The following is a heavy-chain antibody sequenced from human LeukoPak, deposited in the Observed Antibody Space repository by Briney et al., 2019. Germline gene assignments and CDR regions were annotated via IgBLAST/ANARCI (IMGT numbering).Heavy chain of an antibody. CDR2: ISSSGSTI. CDR1: GFTFSSYA. J-gene: IGHJ4*02. V-gene: IGHV3-48*04. Sequence: GGSLRLSCAASGFTFSSYAMHWVRQAPGKGLEWVSYISSSGSTIYYADSVKGRFTISRDNAKNSLYLQMNSLRAEDTAVYYCARVTSLGYGDYWGQGTLVTVSS. CDR3: ARVTSLGYGDY. D-gene: IGHD3-16*01.